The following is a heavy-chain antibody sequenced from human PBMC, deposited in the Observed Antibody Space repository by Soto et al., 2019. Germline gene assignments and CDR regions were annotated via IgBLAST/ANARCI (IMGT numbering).Heavy chain of an antibody. J-gene: IGHJ3*02. CDR2: VSAYHGNT. CDR3: ARGVFQTQTGDAFDI. CDR1: GYTFTSCG. D-gene: IGHD3-16*01. V-gene: IGHV1-18*01. Sequence: QVQLVQSGAEVKKPGASVKVSCKAFGYTFTSCGISCVRQSPGKGLDLMGWVSAYHGNTNYAQKLQGRVTMTTDTATSTGYMDLRSLRSDATAVYYCARGVFQTQTGDAFDIWGKATMVTVSS.